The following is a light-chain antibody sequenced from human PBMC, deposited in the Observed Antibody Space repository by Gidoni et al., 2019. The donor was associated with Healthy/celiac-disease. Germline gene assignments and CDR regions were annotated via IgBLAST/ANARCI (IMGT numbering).Light chain of an antibody. CDR3: QQYNSYSWT. CDR1: QSISSW. J-gene: IGKJ1*01. Sequence: IQITRSPSTLSESVGDRVTITCRASQSISSWLAWYQQKPEKAPKLLIYKASSLESGVPSRFSGSGSGTEFTLTISSLQPDDFATYYCQQYNSYSWTFGQGTKVEIK. CDR2: KAS. V-gene: IGKV1-5*03.